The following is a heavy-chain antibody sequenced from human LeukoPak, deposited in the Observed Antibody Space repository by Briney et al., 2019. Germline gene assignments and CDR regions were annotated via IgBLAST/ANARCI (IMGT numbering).Heavy chain of an antibody. CDR1: GYTFSSYH. J-gene: IGHJ4*02. CDR3: ARRKDFAVAGLNY. D-gene: IGHD6-19*01. CDR2: INPSGGGT. V-gene: IGHV1-46*01. Sequence: GASVKVSCKASGYTFSSYHIHWVQQAPAQRLEWMGMINPSGGGTNYAQKFQGRVNMTRDMSTTTVYMELSSLRSEDTAVYYCARRKDFAVAGLNYWGQGTLLTVSS.